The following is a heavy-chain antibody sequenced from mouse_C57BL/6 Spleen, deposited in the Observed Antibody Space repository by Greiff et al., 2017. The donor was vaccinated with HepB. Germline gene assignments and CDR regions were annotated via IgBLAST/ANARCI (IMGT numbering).Heavy chain of an antibody. CDR1: GYAFSSSW. Sequence: VQLQQSGPELVKPGASVKISCKASGYAFSSSWMNWVKQRPGKGLEWIGRIYPGDGDTNYNGKFKGKATLTADKSSSTAYMQLSNLTSEDSAVYFCARPDSSGYDYFDYWGQGTTLTVSS. CDR2: IYPGDGDT. V-gene: IGHV1-82*01. J-gene: IGHJ2*01. CDR3: ARPDSSGYDYFDY. D-gene: IGHD3-2*02.